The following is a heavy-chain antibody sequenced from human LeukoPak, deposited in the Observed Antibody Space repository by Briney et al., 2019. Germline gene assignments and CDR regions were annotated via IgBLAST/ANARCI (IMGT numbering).Heavy chain of an antibody. CDR3: ARVTDYGGIFDP. CDR1: GGSISSSY. D-gene: IGHD4-23*01. J-gene: IGHJ5*02. Sequence: SETLSLTCTVSGGSISSSYWSWIRQPAGTGLEWIGRIYTSGSTNYNPSLKSRVTMSVDTSKNQFSLKLSSVTAADTAVYYCARVTDYGGIFDPWGQGTLVTVSS. V-gene: IGHV4-4*07. CDR2: IYTSGST.